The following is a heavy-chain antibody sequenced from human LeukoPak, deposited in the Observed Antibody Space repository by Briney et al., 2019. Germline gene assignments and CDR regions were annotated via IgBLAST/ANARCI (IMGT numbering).Heavy chain of an antibody. CDR1: GGTFSSYA. D-gene: IGHD3-22*01. Sequence: SVKVSCKASGGTFSSYAISWVRQAPGQGLEWMGGVIPIFGTANYAQKFQGRVTITADESTSTAYMELSSLRSEDTAVYYCARSTTYYYDSSGPKRFSWFDPWGQGTLVTVSS. CDR3: ARSTTYYYDSSGPKRFSWFDP. V-gene: IGHV1-69*13. J-gene: IGHJ5*02. CDR2: VIPIFGTA.